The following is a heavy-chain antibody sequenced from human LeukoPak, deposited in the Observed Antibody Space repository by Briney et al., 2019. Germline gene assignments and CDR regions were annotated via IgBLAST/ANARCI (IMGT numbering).Heavy chain of an antibody. V-gene: IGHV4-59*11. Sequence: SETLSLTCTVAGGSISNHYWSWIRQPPGKGLEWIGYIYYSGSTNYNPSLKSRVTISVDTSKNQFSLKLSSVTAADTAVYYCARVYNWNYSHYYYYMDVWGKGTTVTVSS. J-gene: IGHJ6*03. CDR1: GGSISNHY. CDR2: IYYSGST. D-gene: IGHD1-7*01. CDR3: ARVYNWNYSHYYYYMDV.